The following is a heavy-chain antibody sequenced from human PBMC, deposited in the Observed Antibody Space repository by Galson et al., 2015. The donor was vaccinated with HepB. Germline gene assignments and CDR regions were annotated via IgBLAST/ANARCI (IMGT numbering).Heavy chain of an antibody. V-gene: IGHV4-39*01. Sequence: ETLSLTCTVSGGSLTGTLYYWGWVRQPPGKGLEWIGSIYHTGTTYYSPSLKSRLTMSVDTAKRRLSLTVRSVTAADTAVYSCASHPDYFDYWGQGTLVTVSS. CDR1: GGSLTGTLYY. J-gene: IGHJ4*02. CDR3: ASHPDYFDY. CDR2: IYHTGTT.